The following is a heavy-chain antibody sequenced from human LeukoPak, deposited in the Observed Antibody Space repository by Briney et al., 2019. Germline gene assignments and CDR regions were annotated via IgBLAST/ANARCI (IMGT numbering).Heavy chain of an antibody. V-gene: IGHV3-30*02. CDR3: AKGSSAWNEVFHFDY. D-gene: IGHD6-19*01. CDR1: GFTFSSYG. CDR2: IRYDGSNK. Sequence: GGSLRLSCAASGFTFSSYGMHWVRQAPGKGLEWVAFIRYDGSNKYYTDSVKGRFTISRDNAKNSLYLQMNSLRAEDMALYYCAKGSSAWNEVFHFDYWGQGTLVTVSS. J-gene: IGHJ4*02.